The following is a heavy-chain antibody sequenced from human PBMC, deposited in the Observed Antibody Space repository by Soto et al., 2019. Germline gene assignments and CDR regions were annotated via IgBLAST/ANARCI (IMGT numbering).Heavy chain of an antibody. D-gene: IGHD3-10*01. CDR3: ARRMKRITMVRGDGYAFDI. CDR2: IRQDGSEK. V-gene: IGHV3-7*03. J-gene: IGHJ3*02. Sequence: GGSLRLSCAASGFTFRSYWMSWVRQAPGMGLEWVAIIRQDGSEKYYVDSVKGRFTISRDNAKNQFSLKLSSVTAADTAVYYCARRMKRITMVRGDGYAFDIWGQGTMVTVSS. CDR1: GFTFRSYW.